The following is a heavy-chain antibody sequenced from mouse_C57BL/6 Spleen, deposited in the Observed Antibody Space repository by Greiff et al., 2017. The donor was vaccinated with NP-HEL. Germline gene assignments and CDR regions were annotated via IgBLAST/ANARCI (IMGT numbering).Heavy chain of an antibody. D-gene: IGHD2-4*01. CDR2: INPNNGGT. CDR3: ARRQIYYDYDVYFDV. CDR1: GYTFTDYY. J-gene: IGHJ1*03. Sequence: VQLQQSGPELVKPGASVKISCKASGYTFTDYYMNWVKQSHGKSLEWIGDINPNNGGTSYNQKFKGKATLTVDKSSSTAYMELRSLTSEDSAVYYCARRQIYYDYDVYFDVWGTGTTVTVSS. V-gene: IGHV1-26*01.